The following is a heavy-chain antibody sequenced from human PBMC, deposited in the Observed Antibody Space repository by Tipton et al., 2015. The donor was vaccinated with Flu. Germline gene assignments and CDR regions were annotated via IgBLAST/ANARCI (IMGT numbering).Heavy chain of an antibody. CDR2: FYGAGIT. V-gene: IGHV4-4*07. CDR1: GDSISGFY. D-gene: IGHD6-13*01. CDR3: ARGVGTSWFTTK. Sequence: TLSLTCTVSGDSISGFYWNWIRQSAGKGLEWIGHFYGAGITDYNPSLKSRVFLSMDPSKNQFYLTLHSVTAADTAVYYCARGVGTSWFTTKWGQGTHVTVS. J-gene: IGHJ4*02.